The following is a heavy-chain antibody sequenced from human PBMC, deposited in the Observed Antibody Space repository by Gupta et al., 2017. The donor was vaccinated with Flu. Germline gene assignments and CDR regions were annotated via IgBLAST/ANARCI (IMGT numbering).Heavy chain of an antibody. Sequence: QVPLVQSGAEVKKPGASVKVSCKASGYTFTGYYMHWVRQAPGQALEWMGWINPESVGTKEEQKFKGRVTMTRDTSISTAYMELSRLKSDDTAVYYCASQGPFCSGGSCYSIALSYAMDVWGQGTTVTVSS. CDR1: GYTFTGYY. J-gene: IGHJ6*02. V-gene: IGHV1-2*02. CDR3: ASQGPFCSGGSCYSIALSYAMDV. CDR2: INPESVGT. D-gene: IGHD2-15*01.